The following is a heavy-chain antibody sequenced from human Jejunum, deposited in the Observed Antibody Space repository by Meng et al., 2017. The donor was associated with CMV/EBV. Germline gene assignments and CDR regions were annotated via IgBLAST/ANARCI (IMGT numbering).Heavy chain of an antibody. CDR2: KHNSGSP. D-gene: IGHD6-19*01. J-gene: IGHJ5*02. CDR3: AAYSTGRSFDP. Sequence: TVSGGSISSGDYSWSWIRQPPGKGLEWIGYKHNSGSPYYTPSLKSRVIISMDTSNNQFSLKLSSVTAADTAVYYCAAYSTGRSFDPWGQGTLVTVSS. CDR1: GGSISSGDYS. V-gene: IGHV4-30-4*08.